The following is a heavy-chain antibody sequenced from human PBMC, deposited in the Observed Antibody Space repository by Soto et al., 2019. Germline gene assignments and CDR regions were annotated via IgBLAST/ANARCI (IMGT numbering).Heavy chain of an antibody. D-gene: IGHD3-22*01. CDR1: GYTFTSNY. J-gene: IGHJ3*02. Sequence: ASVKVSCKASGYTFTSNYIHWVRQAPGQGLEWMGGFDPEDGETIYAQKFQGRVTMTEDTSTDTAYMELSSLRSEDTAVYYCATDHHYYDSSGYYYVWAFDIWGQGTMVTVSS. CDR2: FDPEDGET. V-gene: IGHV1-24*01. CDR3: ATDHHYYDSSGYYYVWAFDI.